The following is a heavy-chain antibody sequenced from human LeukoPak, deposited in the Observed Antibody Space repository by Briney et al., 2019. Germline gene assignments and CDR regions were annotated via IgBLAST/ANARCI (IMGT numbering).Heavy chain of an antibody. CDR1: GYTFTVYY. Sequence: ASVKVSCKASGYTFTVYYMHWVRQAPGQGLEWMGWMNPNSGNTGYAQKFQGRVTMTRNTSISTAYMELSSLRSEDTAVYYCARGVSFWSGYSSYYYMDVWGKGTTVTVSS. J-gene: IGHJ6*03. CDR2: MNPNSGNT. CDR3: ARGVSFWSGYSSYYYMDV. V-gene: IGHV1-8*02. D-gene: IGHD3-3*01.